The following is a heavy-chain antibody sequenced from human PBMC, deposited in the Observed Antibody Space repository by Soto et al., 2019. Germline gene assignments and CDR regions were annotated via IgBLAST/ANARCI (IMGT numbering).Heavy chain of an antibody. J-gene: IGHJ6*02. CDR1: GFTFSSYG. Sequence: HPGGSLRLSCAASGFTFSSYGMHWVRQAPGKGLEWVSAIIDSGGYTYYADSVKGRFTISRDNSKNTLYLQMNSLRAEDTALYYCAKETYYYYGMDVWGQGTTVTVSS. CDR3: AKETYYYYGMDV. V-gene: IGHV3-23*01. CDR2: IIDSGGYT.